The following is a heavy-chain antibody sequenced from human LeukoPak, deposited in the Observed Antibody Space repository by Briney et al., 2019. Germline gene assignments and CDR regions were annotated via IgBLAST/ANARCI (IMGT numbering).Heavy chain of an antibody. V-gene: IGHV4-34*01. Sequence: SETLSLTCAVYGGSFSGYYWSWIRQPPGKGLEWIGEINHSGSTNYNPSLKSRVTISVDTSKNQFSLKLSSVTAADTAVYYCARYDSSGYYYEGAFDIWGQGTMVTVSS. J-gene: IGHJ3*02. CDR2: INHSGST. CDR3: ARYDSSGYYYEGAFDI. CDR1: GGSFSGYY. D-gene: IGHD3-22*01.